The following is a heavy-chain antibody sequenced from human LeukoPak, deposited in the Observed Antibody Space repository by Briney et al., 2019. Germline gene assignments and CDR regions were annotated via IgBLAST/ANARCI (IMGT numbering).Heavy chain of an antibody. CDR3: ARHGGWGNNWFDP. V-gene: IGHV4-4*09. Sequence: SETLSLTCTVSGGSISGYYWSWIRQPPGKGLEWLGYIFTSGTTNYDPSLRGRLTMSVDTSKNQFSLNLSSVTAADTAVYYCARHGGWGNNWFDPWGQGTLVTVSS. D-gene: IGHD7-27*01. CDR2: IFTSGTT. J-gene: IGHJ5*02. CDR1: GGSISGYY.